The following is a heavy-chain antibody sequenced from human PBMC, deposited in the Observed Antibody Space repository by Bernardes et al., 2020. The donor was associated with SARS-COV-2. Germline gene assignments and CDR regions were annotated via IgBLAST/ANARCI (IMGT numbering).Heavy chain of an antibody. D-gene: IGHD2-15*01. Sequence: SETLSLTCAVYGGSFSGYYWSWIRQPPGKGLEWIGEINHSGSTNYNPSLKSRVTISVDTSKNQFSLKLSSVTAADTAVYYCARGPLVVVVAATPYYYYYAMDVWGQGTTVTVSS. V-gene: IGHV4-34*01. CDR1: GGSFSGYY. CDR3: ARGPLVVVVAATPYYYYYAMDV. J-gene: IGHJ6*02. CDR2: INHSGST.